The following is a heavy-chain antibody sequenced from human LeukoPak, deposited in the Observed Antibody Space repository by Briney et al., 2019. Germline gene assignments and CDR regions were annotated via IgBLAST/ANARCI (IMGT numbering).Heavy chain of an antibody. V-gene: IGHV4-4*02. CDR1: GGSISSNNW. CDR2: IYHSGSS. CDR3: ARGRSATFYNSDAFDI. D-gene: IGHD1-1*01. Sequence: SGTLSLTCAVSGGSISSNNWWSWVRQPPGRGLEWIGEIYHSGSSNYNPSLTSRLTISVDESRNQFSLKLTSVTAADTAVYYCARGRSATFYNSDAFDIWGQGTMVTVSS. J-gene: IGHJ3*02.